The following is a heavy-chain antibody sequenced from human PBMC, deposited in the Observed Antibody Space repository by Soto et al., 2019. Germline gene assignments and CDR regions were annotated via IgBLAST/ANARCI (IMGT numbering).Heavy chain of an antibody. CDR2: ISGSGGST. CDR1: GFTFSSYA. Sequence: GGSLRLSCAASGFTFSSYAMSWVRQAPGKGLEWVSAISGSGGSTYYADSVKGRFTISRDNSKNTLYLQMNSLRAEDTAVYYCAKDLPEIGVVVVAASYYYMDVWGKGTTVTVSS. V-gene: IGHV3-23*01. D-gene: IGHD2-15*01. CDR3: AKDLPEIGVVVVAASYYYMDV. J-gene: IGHJ6*03.